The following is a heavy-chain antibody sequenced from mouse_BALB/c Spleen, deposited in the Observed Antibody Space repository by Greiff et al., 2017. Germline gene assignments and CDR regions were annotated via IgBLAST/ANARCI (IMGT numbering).Heavy chain of an antibody. V-gene: IGHV1-9*01. CDR2: ILPGSGST. D-gene: IGHD2-1*01. CDR1: GYTFSSYW. J-gene: IGHJ2*01. CDR3: ARSGVFYRYYFDY. Sequence: VQLQQSGAELMKPGASVKISCKATGYTFSSYWIEWVKQRPGHGLEWIGEILPGSGSTNYNEKFKGKATFTADTSSNTAYMQLSSLTSEDSAVYYCARSGVFYRYYFDYWGQGTTLTVSS.